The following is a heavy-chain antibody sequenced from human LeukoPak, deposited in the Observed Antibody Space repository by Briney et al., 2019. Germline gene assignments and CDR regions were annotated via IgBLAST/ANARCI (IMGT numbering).Heavy chain of an antibody. J-gene: IGHJ4*02. V-gene: IGHV1-18*01. CDR1: GYTFTSYG. CDR3: ARDWDSIAVAGLLCY. Sequence: GASVRVSCKASGYTFTSYGISWVRQAPGQGLEWMGWISAYNGNTNYAQKLQGRVTMTTDTSTSTAYMELRSLRSDDTAVYYCARDWDSIAVAGLLCYWGQGTLVTVSS. D-gene: IGHD6-19*01. CDR2: ISAYNGNT.